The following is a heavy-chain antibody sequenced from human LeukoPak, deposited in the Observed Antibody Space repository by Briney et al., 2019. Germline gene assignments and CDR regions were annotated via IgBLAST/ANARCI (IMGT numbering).Heavy chain of an antibody. CDR1: GGSISSYY. J-gene: IGHJ6*03. D-gene: IGHD1-1*01. V-gene: IGHV4-4*07. CDR2: IYTSGST. CDR3: ARGELEPADYYYYYYMDV. Sequence: QPSETLSLTCTVSGGSISSYYWSWIRQPAGKGLGWIGRIYTSGSTNYNPSLKSRVTMSVDTSKNQFSLKLSSVTAADTAVYYCARGELEPADYYYYYYMDVWGKGTTVTVSS.